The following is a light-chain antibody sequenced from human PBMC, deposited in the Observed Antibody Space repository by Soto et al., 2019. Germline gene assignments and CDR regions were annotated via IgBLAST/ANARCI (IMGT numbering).Light chain of an antibody. CDR3: QKYDTAPQT. CDR1: QGIIDY. V-gene: IGKV1-27*01. CDR2: AAS. Sequence: DIQMTQSPSSLSASVGDTVTITCRASQGIIDYVAWYQQRPGKIPKLLIYAASTLQTGVPTRFSGSGAGTDFTLTIRSLKPEDVATYYCQKYDTAPQTFGQGTKVEIK. J-gene: IGKJ1*01.